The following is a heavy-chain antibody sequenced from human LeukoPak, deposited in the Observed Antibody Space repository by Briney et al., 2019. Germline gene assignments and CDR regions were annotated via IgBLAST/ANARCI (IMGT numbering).Heavy chain of an antibody. Sequence: GGSLRLSCAASGFTFSSYDMHWVRQATGKGLEWVSAIGTAGDTYYPGSVKGRFTISRENAKNSLYLQMNSLRAGDTAVYYCARPPNSRRGYYYYYYMDVWGKGTTVTVSS. CDR1: GFTFSSYD. J-gene: IGHJ6*03. CDR2: IGTAGDT. V-gene: IGHV3-13*01. CDR3: ARPPNSRRGYYYYYYMDV. D-gene: IGHD1-1*01.